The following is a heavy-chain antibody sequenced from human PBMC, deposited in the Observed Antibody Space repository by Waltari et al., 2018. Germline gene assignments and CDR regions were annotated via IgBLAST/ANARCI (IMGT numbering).Heavy chain of an antibody. Sequence: QVQLVQSGVEVKKHGASVKFSCRASGQASVTYGIPWVRQAPGQGPEWMGWVRLNNGETRYAQHFQGRVSMTTDSSTTTAYMELTSLTSDDPAIYYCATALGRSGWFDFWCQGTLLIVSS. CDR1: GQASVTYG. CDR2: VRLNNGET. V-gene: IGHV1-18*01. CDR3: ATALGRSGWFDF. D-gene: IGHD3-3*01. J-gene: IGHJ5*01.